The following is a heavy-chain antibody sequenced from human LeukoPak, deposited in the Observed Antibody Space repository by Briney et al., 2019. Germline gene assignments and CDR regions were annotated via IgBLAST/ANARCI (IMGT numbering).Heavy chain of an antibody. CDR2: INHSGST. D-gene: IGHD4-17*01. CDR3: ATTYGDYGGRRGDAFDI. CDR1: GGSFSGYY. V-gene: IGHV4-34*01. J-gene: IGHJ3*02. Sequence: SETLSLTCAVYGGSFSGYYWSWIRQPPGKGLEWIGEINHSGSTNYNPSLKSRVTISVDTSKNQFSLKLSSVTAADTAVYYCATTYGDYGGRRGDAFDIWGQGTMVTVSS.